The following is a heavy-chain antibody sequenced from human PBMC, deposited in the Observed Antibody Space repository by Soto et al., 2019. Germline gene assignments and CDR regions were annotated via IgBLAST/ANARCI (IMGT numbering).Heavy chain of an antibody. CDR3: AKGSIEYSASVDN. V-gene: IGHV3-23*01. J-gene: IGHJ4*02. Sequence: EVQLLESGGGLVQPGGSLRLSCTASGFSFSSYAMVWVRQAPGEGLEWVSVISARGGSLYLADSVKGRFTISRDNTKNVLPLEMNSLRAEDTATDFCAKGSIEYSASVDNWGQGTLVVVSS. D-gene: IGHD5-12*01. CDR2: ISARGGSL. CDR1: GFSFSSYA.